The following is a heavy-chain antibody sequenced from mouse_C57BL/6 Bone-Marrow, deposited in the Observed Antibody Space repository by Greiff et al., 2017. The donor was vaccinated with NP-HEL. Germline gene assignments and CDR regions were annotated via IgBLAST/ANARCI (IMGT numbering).Heavy chain of an antibody. D-gene: IGHD2-12*01. J-gene: IGHJ1*03. V-gene: IGHV1-20*01. Sequence: EVQLKQSGPELVKPGDSVKISCKASGYSFTGYFMNWVMQSHGKSLEWIGRINPYNGDTFYNQKFKGKATLTVDKSSSTAHMELRSLTSEDSAVYYCARWGYYRYFDVWGTGTTVTVSS. CDR2: INPYNGDT. CDR1: GYSFTGYF. CDR3: ARWGYYRYFDV.